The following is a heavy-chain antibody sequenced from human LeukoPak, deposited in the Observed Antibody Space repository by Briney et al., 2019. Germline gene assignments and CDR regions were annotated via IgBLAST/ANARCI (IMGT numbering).Heavy chain of an antibody. Sequence: GASVKVSCKASGYTFTSYDINWVRQATGQGLEWMGWMNPNSGNTGYAQKFQGRVTITRNTSISTAYMELSSLRSEDTAVYYCARDPYYYDSSDIDCWGQGTLVTVSS. CDR2: MNPNSGNT. J-gene: IGHJ4*02. V-gene: IGHV1-8*03. D-gene: IGHD3-22*01. CDR3: ARDPYYYDSSDIDC. CDR1: GYTFTSYD.